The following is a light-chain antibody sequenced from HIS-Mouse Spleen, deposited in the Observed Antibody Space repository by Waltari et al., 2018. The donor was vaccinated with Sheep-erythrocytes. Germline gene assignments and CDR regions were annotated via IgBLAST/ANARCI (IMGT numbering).Light chain of an antibody. Sequence: ELVLTQSPGTLSLSPGERATLSCRASQSVSSSYLAWYQQKPGQAPRLLIYGASSRATGIPDRFSGSGSGTDFTLTISRLEPEDFAVYYCQQYNNWPPPYTFGQGTKLEIK. V-gene: IGKV3-20*01. J-gene: IGKJ2*01. CDR2: GAS. CDR1: QSVSSSY. CDR3: QQYNNWPPPYT.